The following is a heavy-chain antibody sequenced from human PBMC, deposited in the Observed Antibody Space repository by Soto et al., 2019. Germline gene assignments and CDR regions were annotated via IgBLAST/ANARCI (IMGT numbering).Heavy chain of an antibody. V-gene: IGHV4-39*01. CDR2: VFYDAYT. CDR3: ARVQAAVHHY. D-gene: IGHD6-13*01. J-gene: IGHJ4*02. CDR1: GDSISGSPYF. Sequence: SETLSLTCTVSGDSISGSPYFWGWIRQPPGKRLEWIGSVFYDAYTLYTPSLKSRATISVDTSRNQFYLTLTSVAAADTAIYFCARVQAAVHHYWGQGILVTVSS.